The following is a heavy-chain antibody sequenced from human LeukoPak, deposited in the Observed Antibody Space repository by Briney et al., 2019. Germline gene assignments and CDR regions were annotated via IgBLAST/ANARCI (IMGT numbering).Heavy chain of an antibody. D-gene: IGHD2/OR15-2a*01. CDR2: IYTSGST. J-gene: IGHJ5*02. Sequence: SETLSLTCTVSGGSISSYYWSWIRQPAGKGLEWIGRIYTSGSTNYHPSPKSRVTMSVDTSKNQFSLKLSSVTAADTAVYYCARDRIVNWFDPWGQGTLVTVSS. V-gene: IGHV4-4*07. CDR3: ARDRIVNWFDP. CDR1: GGSISSYY.